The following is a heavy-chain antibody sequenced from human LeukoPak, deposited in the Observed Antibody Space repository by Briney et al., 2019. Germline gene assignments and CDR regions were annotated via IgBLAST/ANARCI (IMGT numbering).Heavy chain of an antibody. J-gene: IGHJ4*02. CDR2: ISGSGGST. D-gene: IGHD3-22*01. CDR3: AKLNYYDSSGYYTGRGHFDY. CDR1: GFTFSSYA. V-gene: IGHV3-23*01. Sequence: PGGSLRLSCAASGFTFSSYATSWVRQAPGKGLEWVSAISGSGGSTYYADSVKGRFTISRDNSKNTLYLQMNSLRAEDTAVYYCAKLNYYDSSGYYTGRGHFDYWGQGTLVTVSS.